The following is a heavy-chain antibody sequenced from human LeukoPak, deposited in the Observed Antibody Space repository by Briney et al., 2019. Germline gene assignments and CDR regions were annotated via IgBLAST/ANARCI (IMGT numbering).Heavy chain of an antibody. Sequence: PSETQTLLCTVSGVSINNYYWSWIRQPPGKGLEWIGYIYYTGSTRYNPSLKSRVTISLDTSKNQFSLNVNSVTAADTAVYYCASFCDYDGNFFHYWGQGALVTVSS. V-gene: IGHV4-59*08. CDR3: ASFCDYDGNFFHY. D-gene: IGHD4-23*01. CDR2: IYYTGST. J-gene: IGHJ4*02. CDR1: GVSINNYY.